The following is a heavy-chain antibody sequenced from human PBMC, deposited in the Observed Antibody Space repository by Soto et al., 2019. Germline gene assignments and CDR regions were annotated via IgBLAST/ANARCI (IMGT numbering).Heavy chain of an antibody. CDR2: INHSGST. J-gene: IGHJ4*02. D-gene: IGHD3-22*01. Sequence: ESLKISCAASGFTFSSYWMSWIRQPPGKGLEWIGEINHSGSTNYNPSLKSRVTISVDTSKNQFSLKLSSVTAADTAVYYCARTSPNYYDSSGYYYFDYWGQGTLVTVSS. CDR1: GFTFSSYW. CDR3: ARTSPNYYDSSGYYYFDY. V-gene: IGHV4-34*01.